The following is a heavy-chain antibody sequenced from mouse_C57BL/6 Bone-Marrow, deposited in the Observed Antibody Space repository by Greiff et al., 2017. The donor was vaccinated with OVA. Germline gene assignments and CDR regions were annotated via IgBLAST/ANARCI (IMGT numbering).Heavy chain of an antibody. V-gene: IGHV14-4*01. Sequence: EVQLQESGAELVRPGASVKLSCTASGFNIKDDYMHWVKQRPEQGLEWIGWIDPENGDTEYASKFQGKATITADTSSNTAYLQLSSLTSEDTAVYYCTTWLRRSGGQGTTLTVSS. CDR2: IDPENGDT. J-gene: IGHJ2*01. CDR3: TTWLRRS. CDR1: GFNIKDDY. D-gene: IGHD2-2*01.